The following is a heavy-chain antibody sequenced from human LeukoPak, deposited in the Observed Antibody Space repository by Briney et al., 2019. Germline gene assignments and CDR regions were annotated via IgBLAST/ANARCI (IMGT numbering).Heavy chain of an antibody. J-gene: IGHJ4*02. D-gene: IGHD4-17*01. CDR3: AKDIGYGETKLDY. V-gene: IGHV3-30*18. CDR2: ISYDGSNK. Sequence: GGSLRLSCAASGFTFSSYGMHWVRQAPGKGLEWVAVISYDGSNKYYADSVKGRFTISRDNSKNTLYLQTNSLRAEDTAVYYCAKDIGYGETKLDYWGQGTLVTVSS. CDR1: GFTFSSYG.